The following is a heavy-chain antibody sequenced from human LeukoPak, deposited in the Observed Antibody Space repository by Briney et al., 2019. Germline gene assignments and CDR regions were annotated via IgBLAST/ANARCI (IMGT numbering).Heavy chain of an antibody. J-gene: IGHJ3*01. V-gene: IGHV1-24*01. CDR3: ATGDGLLWFGEFLG. D-gene: IGHD3-10*01. CDR1: GYTLTELS. Sequence: ASVKVCCKVSGYTLTELSMHWVRQAPGKGLEWMGGFDPEDGETIYAQKFQGRVTMTEDTSTDTAYMELSSLRSEDTAVYYCATGDGLLWFGEFLGWGQGTMVTVSS. CDR2: FDPEDGET.